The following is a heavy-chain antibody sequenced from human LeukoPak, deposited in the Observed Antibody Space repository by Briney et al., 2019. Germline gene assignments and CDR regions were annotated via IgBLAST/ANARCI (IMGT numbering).Heavy chain of an antibody. CDR3: ARGYSGSYYYFDY. J-gene: IGHJ4*02. V-gene: IGHV4-34*01. D-gene: IGHD1-26*01. CDR2: INHSGST. CDR1: GGSFSGYY. Sequence: MPSETLSLTCAVYGGSFSGYYWSWIRQPPGKGLEWIGEINHSGSTNYNPSLKSRVTISVDTSKNQFSLKLSSVTAADTAVYYCARGYSGSYYYFDYWGQGTLVTVSS.